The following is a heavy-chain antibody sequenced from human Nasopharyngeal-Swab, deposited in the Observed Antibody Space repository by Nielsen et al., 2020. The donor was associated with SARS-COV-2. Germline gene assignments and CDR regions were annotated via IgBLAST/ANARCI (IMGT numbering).Heavy chain of an antibody. CDR3: ARGRGSGSYYRGNWFDP. Sequence: ASVKVSCKASGYTFTDFDINWVRQATGQGLEWMGWMNPDSGNTGYAQKFQGRVTMTRNTSINTVYMELSSLRAEDTAVYYCARGRGSGSYYRGNWFDPWGQGTLVTVSS. J-gene: IGHJ5*02. D-gene: IGHD3-10*01. CDR2: MNPDSGNT. CDR1: GYTFTDFD. V-gene: IGHV1-8*01.